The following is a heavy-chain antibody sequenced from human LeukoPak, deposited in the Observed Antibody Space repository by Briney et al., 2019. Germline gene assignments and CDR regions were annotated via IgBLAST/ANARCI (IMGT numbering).Heavy chain of an antibody. CDR2: IHYSGTT. D-gene: IGHD2/OR15-2a*01. Sequence: SETLSLTCSVSGASINSIGYYWGWIRQPPGKGLEWIGNIHYSGTTYYNPSLKSRVTISVDTSKNQFSLKLTSVTDADTALYYCAKNTGSSYYWGQGALVTVSS. CDR3: AKNTGSSYY. J-gene: IGHJ4*02. V-gene: IGHV4-39*01. CDR1: GASINSIGYY.